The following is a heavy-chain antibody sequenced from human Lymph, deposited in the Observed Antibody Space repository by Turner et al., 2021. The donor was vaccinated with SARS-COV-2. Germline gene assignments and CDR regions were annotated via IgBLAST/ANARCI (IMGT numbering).Heavy chain of an antibody. CDR3: ARDIPTTADYFDY. Sequence: EVQLVESGGGLVKPWGSLRLSCSASGFTFSTYSMNWVRQAQGKGLEWISSISSSSSYIYYADSVKGRFTISRDDAKNSLYLQMNSLRAEDTAVYYCARDIPTTADYFDYWGQGTLVTVSS. CDR1: GFTFSTYS. V-gene: IGHV3-21*01. CDR2: ISSSSSYI. D-gene: IGHD4-17*01. J-gene: IGHJ4*02.